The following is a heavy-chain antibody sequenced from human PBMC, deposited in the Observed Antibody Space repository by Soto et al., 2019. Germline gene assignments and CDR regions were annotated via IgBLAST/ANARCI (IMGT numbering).Heavy chain of an antibody. CDR1: GGSISSSSYY. V-gene: IGHV4-39*01. J-gene: IGHJ5*02. D-gene: IGHD2-2*01. CDR2: IYYSGSS. CDR3: ASYCSSTSCYGYNWFDP. Sequence: QLQLQESGPGLVKPSETLSLTCTVSGGSISSSSYYWGWIRQPPGKGLEWIGSIYYSGSSYYNPFLKSRVTISVDTSKNQFSLKLSSVTAADTAVYYCASYCSSTSCYGYNWFDPWGQGTLVTVSS.